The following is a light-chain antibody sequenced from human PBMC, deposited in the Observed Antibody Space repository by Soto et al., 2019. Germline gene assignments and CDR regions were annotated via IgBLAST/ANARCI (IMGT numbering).Light chain of an antibody. CDR2: EVN. CDR3: SSYAGINNLGV. CDR1: SSDVGGYKY. J-gene: IGLJ1*01. V-gene: IGLV2-8*01. Sequence: QSVLTQPPSASGSPGKSVTISCTGTSSDVGGYKYVSWYQQHPGKAPKLMIFEVNKRPSGVPDRFSGSKSGNTASLTVSGLKAEDEADYYCSSYAGINNLGVFGPGTKLTVL.